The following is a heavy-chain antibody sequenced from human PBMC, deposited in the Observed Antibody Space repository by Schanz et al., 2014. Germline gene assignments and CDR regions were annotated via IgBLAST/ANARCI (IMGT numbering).Heavy chain of an antibody. CDR2: ISNNGDST. V-gene: IGHV3-64D*06. J-gene: IGHJ2*01. CDR1: GFMFSSYG. CDR3: GRAGTGMAGWYFEL. D-gene: IGHD5-18*01. Sequence: VQLVESGGGVVQPGRSLRLSCAASGFMFSSYGMYWVRQAPGKGLEYISAISNNGDSTYYADSVKGRFTISRDNSKNTLFLQMSSLRVDDMAVYYCGRAGTGMAGWYFELWGRGTLVTVSS.